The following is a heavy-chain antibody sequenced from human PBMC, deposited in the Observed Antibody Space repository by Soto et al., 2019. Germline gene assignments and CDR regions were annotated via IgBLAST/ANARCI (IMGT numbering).Heavy chain of an antibody. CDR3: AYFASGFST. CDR2: ISSDGSST. D-gene: IGHD6-19*01. J-gene: IGHJ4*02. CDR1: GITLSNYW. V-gene: IGHV3-74*01. Sequence: EVQLVESGGGLVQPGGSLRLSCAASGITLSNYWVHWVRQAPGKGLVWVSRISSDGSSTSYADSVKGRFTISRDNAKNTLKLQMNSLRAQDTAGFYCAYFASGFSTWGQGTLVTVSS.